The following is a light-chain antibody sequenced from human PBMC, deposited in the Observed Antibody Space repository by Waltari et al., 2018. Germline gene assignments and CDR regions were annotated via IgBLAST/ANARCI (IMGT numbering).Light chain of an antibody. CDR3: QQYNSAPPYS. J-gene: IGKJ2*03. CDR1: QGISSW. CDR2: TAS. Sequence: DIQMTQSPSSLSASVGDRVTITCRASQGISSWLDWYQQKPGKAPKLLIYTASSLQSGVPSRFSGSGSGTDFTLTISSLQPEDFATYYCQQYNSAPPYSVGQGTKVEIK. V-gene: IGKV1-12*01.